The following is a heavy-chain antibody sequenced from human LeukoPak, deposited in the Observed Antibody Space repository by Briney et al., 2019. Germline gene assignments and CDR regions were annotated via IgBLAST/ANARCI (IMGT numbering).Heavy chain of an antibody. CDR2: VNPGGGGT. CDR1: GYSFTRDF. D-gene: IGHD3-22*01. CDR3: ARQIEGYDDGSDYQGFDY. V-gene: IGHV1-46*01. J-gene: IGHJ4*02. Sequence: ASVKVSCKASGYSFTRDFMHWVRQAPGEGLEWMGIVNPGGGGTNYAQKFQGRATMTSDTSTSTVYMELSSLRSEDTAVYYCARQIEGYDDGSDYQGFDYWGQGTLVTVSS.